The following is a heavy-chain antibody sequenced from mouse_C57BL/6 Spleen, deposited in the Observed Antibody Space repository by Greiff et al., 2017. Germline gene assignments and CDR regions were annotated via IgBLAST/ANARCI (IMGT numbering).Heavy chain of an antibody. V-gene: IGHV1-15*01. CDR2: IDPETGGT. D-gene: IGHD1-1*01. CDR3: TRATTVVSYWYFDV. CDR1: GYTFTDYE. Sequence: QVQLQQSGAELVRPGASVTLSCKASGYTFTDYEMHWVKQTPVHGLEWIGAIDPETGGTAYNQKFKGKAILTADKSSSTAYMELRSLTAEDSAVYYCTRATTVVSYWYFDVWGTGTTVTVSS. J-gene: IGHJ1*03.